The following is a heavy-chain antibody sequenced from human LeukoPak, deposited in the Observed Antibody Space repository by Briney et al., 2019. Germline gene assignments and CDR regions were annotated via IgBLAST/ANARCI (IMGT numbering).Heavy chain of an antibody. CDR2: IRSDGTI. J-gene: IGHJ4*02. D-gene: IGHD5-24*01. CDR1: GFTSFNFP. Sequence: PGGSLRLSCEASGFTSFNFPMNWVRKAPGKGLEWVSHIRSDGTITYADSVKGRFTISRDNAKNSLYLRMNSLRAEDTAVYYCARDLDGYNYDYWGQGTLVTVSS. CDR3: ARDLDGYNYDY. V-gene: IGHV3-69-1*01.